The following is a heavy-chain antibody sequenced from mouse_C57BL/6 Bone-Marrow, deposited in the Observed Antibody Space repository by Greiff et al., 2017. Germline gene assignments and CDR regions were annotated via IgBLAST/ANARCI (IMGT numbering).Heavy chain of an antibody. Sequence: EVKLMESGGDLVKPGGSLKLSCAASGFTFSSYGMSWVRQTPDKRLEWVATISSGGSYTYYPDSVKGRFTISRDNAKNTLYLQMSRLKSEDTAMYYGARSERRGVVTLGYFDYWGQGTTLTVSS. CDR2: ISSGGSYT. CDR3: ARSERRGVVTLGYFDY. D-gene: IGHD2-5*01. V-gene: IGHV5-6*01. CDR1: GFTFSSYG. J-gene: IGHJ2*01.